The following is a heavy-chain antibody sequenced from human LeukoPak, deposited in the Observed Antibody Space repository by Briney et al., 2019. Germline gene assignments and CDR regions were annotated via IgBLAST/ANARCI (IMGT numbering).Heavy chain of an antibody. CDR2: INTYNGDT. CDR3: ARNKAHAGSLFYYYYMDV. J-gene: IGHJ6*03. V-gene: IGHV1-18*01. Sequence: ASVKVSCKASGYTFSTYSLAWVRQAPGQGLEWMGWINTYNGDTNYAQNLQGRVTMTTDISASTAYMELRSLGSDDTAVYYCARNKAHAGSLFYYYYMDVWGKGTTVTVSS. CDR1: GYTFSTYS. D-gene: IGHD6-19*01.